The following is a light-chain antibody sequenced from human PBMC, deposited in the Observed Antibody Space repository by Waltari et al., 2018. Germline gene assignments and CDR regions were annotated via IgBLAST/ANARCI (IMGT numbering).Light chain of an antibody. CDR2: EFS. CDR1: SSDVGGYNY. V-gene: IGLV2-8*01. J-gene: IGLJ2*01. CDR3: SSAAGSNNLV. Sequence: QSALTQPHSASGSPGQSVTISCTGTSSDVGGYNYVHWYQQHPGKAPKLMIYEFSKRPSGVPDRFSGSKSGNTASLTVSGLQAEDEADYYCSSAAGSNNLVFGGGTKLTVL.